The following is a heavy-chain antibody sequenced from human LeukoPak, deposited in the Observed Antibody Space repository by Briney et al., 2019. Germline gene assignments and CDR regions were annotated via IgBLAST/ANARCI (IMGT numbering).Heavy chain of an antibody. CDR2: IKQDGSEK. J-gene: IGHJ3*02. CDR1: GFTFSSYW. CDR3: ARAMASDAFDI. D-gene: IGHD2-8*01. Sequence: GGSLRLSCAATGFTFSSYWMSWVRQAPGKGLEWVANIKQDGSEKYYVDSVKGRFTISRDNAKNSLYLQMNSLRAEDTAVYYCARAMASDAFDIWGQGTMVTVSS. V-gene: IGHV3-7*01.